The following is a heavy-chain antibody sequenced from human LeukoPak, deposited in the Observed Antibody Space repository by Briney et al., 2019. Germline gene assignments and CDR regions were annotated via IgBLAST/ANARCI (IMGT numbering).Heavy chain of an antibody. CDR3: AKDTGVATIIYWYFDL. CDR1: GFTFSSYA. D-gene: IGHD5-12*01. CDR2: ISDSGGST. V-gene: IGHV3-23*01. J-gene: IGHJ2*01. Sequence: GGSLRLSCAASGFTFSSYAMSWVRQAPGKGLEWVSGISDSGGSTYYADSVKGRFTISRANSKNTLYLQMNSLRAEDTAVYYCAKDTGVATIIYWYFDLWGRGTLVTVSS.